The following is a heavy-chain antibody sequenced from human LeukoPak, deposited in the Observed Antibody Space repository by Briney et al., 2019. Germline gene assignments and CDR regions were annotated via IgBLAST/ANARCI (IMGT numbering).Heavy chain of an antibody. J-gene: IGHJ5*02. V-gene: IGHV3-48*04. Sequence: PGGSLRLSCAASGFTFGSYSMNWVRQAPGKGLEWVSYISSSSSTIYYADSVKGRFTISRDNAKNSLYLQMNSLRAEDTAVYYCARDRPVLFGLFDPWGQGTLVTVSS. D-gene: IGHD3-10*01. CDR1: GFTFGSYS. CDR2: ISSSSSTI. CDR3: ARDRPVLFGLFDP.